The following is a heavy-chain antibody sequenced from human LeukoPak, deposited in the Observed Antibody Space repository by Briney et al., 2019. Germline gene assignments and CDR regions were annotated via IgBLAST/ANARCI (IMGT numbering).Heavy chain of an antibody. CDR3: ARQHYVALLVDAFDI. V-gene: IGHV4-61*02. CDR1: GASISSGSSY. Sequence: TLSLTCTVSGASISSGSSYWSWIRQPAGKGLDWIGRIYTNGNTNYNPSLKSRVTISVDTSKNQFSLKLSSVTAADTAVYYCARQHYVALLVDAFDIWGQGTMVTVSS. D-gene: IGHD4-17*01. J-gene: IGHJ3*02. CDR2: IYTNGNT.